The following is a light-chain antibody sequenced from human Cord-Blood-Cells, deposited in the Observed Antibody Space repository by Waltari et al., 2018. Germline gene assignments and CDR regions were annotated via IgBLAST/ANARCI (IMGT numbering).Light chain of an antibody. J-gene: IGKJ4*01. Sequence: EIVLTQSPATLSLSPGERPTLSCRASQSVSSYLAWYQQKPGQAPRLLIYDASNRATGIPARFSGSGSGKDFTLTIRSLEPEDFAVYYCQQRSNWLTFGGGTKVEIK. V-gene: IGKV3-11*01. CDR1: QSVSSY. CDR3: QQRSNWLT. CDR2: DAS.